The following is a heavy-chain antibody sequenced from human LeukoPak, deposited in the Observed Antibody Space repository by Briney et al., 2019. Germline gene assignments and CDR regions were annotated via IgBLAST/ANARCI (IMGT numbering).Heavy chain of an antibody. D-gene: IGHD2/OR15-2a*01. V-gene: IGHV4-39*01. J-gene: IGHJ4*02. CDR2: IYYSGST. CDR3: ARHDGFLLDY. CDR1: GGSISSSSYY. Sequence: SETLSLTCTVSGGSISSSSYYWGWIRQPPGRGLEWIGNIYYSGSTDYNPSLKSRVTISVDTSKNQFSLKLSSVTAADTAVYYCARHDGFLLDYWGQGTLVTVSS.